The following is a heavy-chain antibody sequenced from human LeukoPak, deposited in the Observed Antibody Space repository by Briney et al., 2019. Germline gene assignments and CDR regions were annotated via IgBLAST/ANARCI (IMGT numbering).Heavy chain of an antibody. CDR2: ISWDGGSR. V-gene: IGHV3-43*01. Sequence: PGGSLRLSCAASGFTFDDYTIHWVRQAPGKGLEWVSLISWDGGSRYYADSVKGRFTISRDNSKNSLYLQMNSLRAEDTAVYYCARKRSPGAFDIWGQGTMVTVSS. CDR3: ARKRSPGAFDI. CDR1: GFTFDDYT. J-gene: IGHJ3*02.